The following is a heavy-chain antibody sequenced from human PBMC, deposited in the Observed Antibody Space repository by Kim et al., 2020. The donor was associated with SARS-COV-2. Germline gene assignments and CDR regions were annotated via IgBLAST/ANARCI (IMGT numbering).Heavy chain of an antibody. D-gene: IGHD4-17*01. Sequence: GRVTITADESTSTAYMELSSLRSEDTAVYYCARMPPDYGGTGGSSGLFDYWGQGTLVTVSS. J-gene: IGHJ4*02. V-gene: IGHV1-69*01. CDR3: ARMPPDYGGTGGSSGLFDY.